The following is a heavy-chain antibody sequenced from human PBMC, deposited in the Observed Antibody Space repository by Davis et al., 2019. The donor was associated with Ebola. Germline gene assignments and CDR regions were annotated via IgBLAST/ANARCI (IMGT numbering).Heavy chain of an antibody. D-gene: IGHD5-18*01. Sequence: PGGSLRLSCAASGFTFSSYAMHWVRQAPGKGLEWVSGISWNSGSIGYADSVKCRFTISRDNAKNTLYLQMNSLRVGDTAVYYCARALEGYTFDYWGQGTVVTVSS. CDR1: GFTFSSYA. V-gene: IGHV3-9*01. CDR2: ISWNSGSI. CDR3: ARALEGYTFDY. J-gene: IGHJ4*02.